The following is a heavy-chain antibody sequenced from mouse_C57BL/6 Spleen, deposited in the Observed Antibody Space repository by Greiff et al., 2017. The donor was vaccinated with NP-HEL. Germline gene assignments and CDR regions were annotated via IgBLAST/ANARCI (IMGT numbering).Heavy chain of an antibody. CDR1: GYTFTSYW. D-gene: IGHD1-1*01. J-gene: IGHJ4*01. Sequence: HVQLQQPGAELVTPGASVQLSCKASGYTFTSYWMHWVTQRPVHGLECIGMIHPPSGSPPYTAKFKSKATLTVDKSSSTAYMQLSSLTSEDAAVYYCARHYYYGSSYYAMDYWGQGTSVTVSS. CDR3: ARHYYYGSSYYAMDY. V-gene: IGHV1-64*01. CDR2: IHPPSGSP.